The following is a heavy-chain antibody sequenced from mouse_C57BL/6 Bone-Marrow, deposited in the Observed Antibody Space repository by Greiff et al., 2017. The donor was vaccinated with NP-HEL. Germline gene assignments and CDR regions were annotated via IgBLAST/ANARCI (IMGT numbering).Heavy chain of an antibody. Sequence: QVQLQQPGAELVKPGASVKLSCKASGYTFTSYWMQWVKQRPGQGLEWIGETDPSDSYTNYNQKFKGKATLTVDTSSSTAYMQLSSLTSEDSAVYYCARERGDDFDYWGQGTTLTVSS. CDR3: ARERGDDFDY. D-gene: IGHD3-3*01. V-gene: IGHV1-50*01. CDR2: TDPSDSYT. CDR1: GYTFTSYW. J-gene: IGHJ2*01.